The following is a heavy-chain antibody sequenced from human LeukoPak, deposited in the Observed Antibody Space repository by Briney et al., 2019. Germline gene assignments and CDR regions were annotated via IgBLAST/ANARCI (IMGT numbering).Heavy chain of an antibody. Sequence: GGSLRLSCAASGFTLSSYSMNWVRQAPGKGLEWVSSISSSSSHIYYADSVKGRFTISRDNAKNSLYLQMNSLRAEDTAVHYCARHSIQLWSMYYFDYWGQGTLVTVSS. CDR3: ARHSIQLWSMYYFDY. J-gene: IGHJ4*02. V-gene: IGHV3-21*01. D-gene: IGHD5-18*01. CDR1: GFTLSSYS. CDR2: ISSSSSHI.